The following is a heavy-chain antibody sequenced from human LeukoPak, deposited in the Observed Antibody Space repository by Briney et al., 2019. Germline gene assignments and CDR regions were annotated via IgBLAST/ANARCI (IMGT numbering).Heavy chain of an antibody. CDR1: GFTFNKYA. V-gene: IGHV3-23*01. CDR3: AHPGVLIPL. D-gene: IGHD7-27*01. Sequence: PGGSLRLSCAASGFTFNKYAMTWVRQAPGKGLERVSAISTGGTTYYSDSVKGRFTISRDNSKNTVYLQMSSLRVEDTAVYYCAHPGVLIPLWGQGTLVTVSS. J-gene: IGHJ4*02. CDR2: ISTGGTT.